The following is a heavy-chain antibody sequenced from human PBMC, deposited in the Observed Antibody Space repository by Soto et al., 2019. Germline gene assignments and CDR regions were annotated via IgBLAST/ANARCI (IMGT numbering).Heavy chain of an antibody. CDR2: ISYDGSNK. V-gene: IGHV3-30-3*01. CDR1: GFTFSSYA. D-gene: IGHD3-22*01. CDR3: ARGSLPTYYYDNSGSPWGFDY. Sequence: PGGSLRLSCAASGFTFSSYAMHWVRQAPGKGLEWVSVISYDGSNKYYADSVKGRFTISRDNSKNTLYLQMNSLRAEDTAVYYCARGSLPTYYYDNSGSPWGFDYWGQGTLVIVSS. J-gene: IGHJ4*02.